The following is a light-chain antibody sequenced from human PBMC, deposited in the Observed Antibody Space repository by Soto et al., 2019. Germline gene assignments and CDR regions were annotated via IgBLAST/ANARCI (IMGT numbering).Light chain of an antibody. Sequence: DIQMTQSPSSLSASVGDRVTITCRASQRISNYLNWYQQKPGKAPNLLIYAASRLQTGVPSRFSGSGSGTDFTLPISSLQPEDFATYYCQQSDSTPLTFGQGTKVEIK. CDR1: QRISNY. V-gene: IGKV1-39*01. CDR3: QQSDSTPLT. CDR2: AAS. J-gene: IGKJ1*01.